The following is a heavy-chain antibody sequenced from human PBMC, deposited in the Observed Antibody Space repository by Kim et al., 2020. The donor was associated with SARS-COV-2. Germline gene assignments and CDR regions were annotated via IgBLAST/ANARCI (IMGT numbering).Heavy chain of an antibody. Sequence: YYSGSTNYNPSLKRRVTMSVDTSKNQFSLKLSSVIAADTAVYYCARGFDLWGRGTLVTVSS. CDR2: YYSGST. J-gene: IGHJ2*01. CDR3: ARGFDL. V-gene: IGHV4-59*09.